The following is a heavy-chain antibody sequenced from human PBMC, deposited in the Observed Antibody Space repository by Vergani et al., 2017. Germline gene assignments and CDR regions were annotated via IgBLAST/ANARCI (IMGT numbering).Heavy chain of an antibody. J-gene: IGHJ3*02. V-gene: IGHV3-66*01. CDR1: GYSFTSYW. CDR2: IYSGGST. CDR3: ARERTYSSSWYTNDAFDI. D-gene: IGHD6-13*01. Sequence: SGYSFTSYWIGWVRQAPGKGLEWVSVIYSGGSTYYADSVKGRFTISRDNSKNTLYLQMNSLRAEDTAVYYCARERTYSSSWYTNDAFDIWGQGTMVTVSS.